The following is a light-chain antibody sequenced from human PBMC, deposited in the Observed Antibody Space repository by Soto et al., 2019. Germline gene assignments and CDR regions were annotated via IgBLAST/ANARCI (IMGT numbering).Light chain of an antibody. Sequence: DIQMTQSPPSVSASVGDRVTITCRASQDVGKWLAWYQQKPGKAPTLLIHGASSLQSGVPPRYSGSGHGTDFTLTISSLQPEDFATYYCQQYESLPLTFGKGTRLAIK. CDR1: QDVGKW. V-gene: IGKV1-12*01. CDR2: GAS. CDR3: QQYESLPLT. J-gene: IGKJ5*01.